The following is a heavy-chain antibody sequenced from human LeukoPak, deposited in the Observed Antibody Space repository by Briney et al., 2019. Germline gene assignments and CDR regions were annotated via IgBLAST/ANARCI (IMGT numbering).Heavy chain of an antibody. V-gene: IGHV4-31*03. CDR2: IYYSGST. J-gene: IGHJ6*02. Sequence: SQTLSLTCTVSGGSISSGGYYWSWIRQHPGRGLVWLGYIYYSGSTYYNPSLKSRVTISVDTSKNQFSLKLSSVTAADTAVYYCARDTYDSSGYYYYYYGMDVWGQGTTVTVSS. D-gene: IGHD3-22*01. CDR3: ARDTYDSSGYYYYYYGMDV. CDR1: GGSISSGGYY.